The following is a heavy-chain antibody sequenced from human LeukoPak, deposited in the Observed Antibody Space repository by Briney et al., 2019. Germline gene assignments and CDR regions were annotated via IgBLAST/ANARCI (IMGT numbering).Heavy chain of an antibody. CDR1: GYTFTSYG. CDR2: ISAYNGNI. CDR3: ARDRAFSYSSREYYYYYMDV. D-gene: IGHD6-13*01. V-gene: IGHV1-18*01. J-gene: IGHJ6*03. Sequence: GASVKVSCKASGYTFTSYGISWVRQAPGQGLEWMGWISAYNGNINYAQKLQGRVTMTTDTSTSTAYMELRSLRSDDTAVYYCARDRAFSYSSREYYYYYMDVWGKGTTVTVSS.